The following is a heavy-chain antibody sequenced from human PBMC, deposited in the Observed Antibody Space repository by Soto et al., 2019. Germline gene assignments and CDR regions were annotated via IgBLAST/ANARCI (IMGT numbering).Heavy chain of an antibody. CDR2: ISYDGSNK. Sequence: GGSLRLSCAASGFTFSSYAMHWVRQAPGKGLEWVAVISYDGSNKYYADSVKGRFTISRDNSKNTLYLQMNSLRAEDTAVYYCAKGDRAYRVVVASAYWGQGTLVTASS. D-gene: IGHD3-22*01. V-gene: IGHV3-30-3*01. CDR3: AKGDRAYRVVVASAY. J-gene: IGHJ4*02. CDR1: GFTFSSYA.